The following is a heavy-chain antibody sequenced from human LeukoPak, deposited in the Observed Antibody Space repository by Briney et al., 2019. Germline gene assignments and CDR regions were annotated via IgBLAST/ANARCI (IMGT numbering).Heavy chain of an antibody. V-gene: IGHV4-34*01. D-gene: IGHD5-24*01. J-gene: IGHJ4*02. CDR1: GGSFSGYY. CDR2: INHSGST. CDR3: AREKRWLQSHFDY. Sequence: SETLSLTCAVYGGSFSGYYWSWIRQPPGKGQEWIGEINHSGSTNYNPSLKSRVTISVDTSKNQFSLKLSSVTAADTAVYYCAREKRWLQSHFDYWGQGTLVTVSS.